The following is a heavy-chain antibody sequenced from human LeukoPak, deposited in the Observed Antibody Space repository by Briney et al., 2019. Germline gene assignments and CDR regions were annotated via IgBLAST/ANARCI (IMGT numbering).Heavy chain of an antibody. CDR1: GYSIRSGYC. J-gene: IGHJ6*03. V-gene: IGHV4-61*01. CDR2: IYYSGST. Sequence: SETLSLTCTVSGYSIRSGYCWGWIRQPPGKGLEWIGYIYYSGSTNYNPSLKSRVTISVDTSMNQFSLKLSSVTAADTAVYYCAGREDSDYYYYYMDVWGKGTTVTISS. D-gene: IGHD1-26*01. CDR3: AGREDSDYYYYYMDV.